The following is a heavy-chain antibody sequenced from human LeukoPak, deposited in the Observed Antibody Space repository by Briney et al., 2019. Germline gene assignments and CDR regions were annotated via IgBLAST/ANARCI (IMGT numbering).Heavy chain of an antibody. CDR3: ARDRGGYYDSSGFWDYYFDC. Sequence: ASVKVSCKASGYTFTSYGISWVRQAPGQGLEWMGWISAYNGNTNYAQKFQGRVTMTTDTSTSTAYMELRSLRSDDTAVYYCARDRGGYYDSSGFWDYYFDCWGQGTLVTVSS. V-gene: IGHV1-18*01. J-gene: IGHJ4*02. CDR1: GYTFTSYG. CDR2: ISAYNGNT. D-gene: IGHD3-22*01.